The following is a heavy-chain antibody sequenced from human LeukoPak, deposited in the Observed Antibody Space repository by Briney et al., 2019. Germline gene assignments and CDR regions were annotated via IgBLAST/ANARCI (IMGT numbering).Heavy chain of an antibody. Sequence: PSQTLSLTCTVSGGSISSGGYYWSWIRQHPGKGLEWIGYIYYSGSTYYNPSLKSRVTIAVDTSKNQFSLKVSSVTAADAALYFCASLYYYDTTGYYWRGFDYWGQGALVTVSS. CDR1: GGSISSGGYY. V-gene: IGHV4-31*03. D-gene: IGHD3-22*01. CDR2: IYYSGST. CDR3: ASLYYYDTTGYYWRGFDY. J-gene: IGHJ4*02.